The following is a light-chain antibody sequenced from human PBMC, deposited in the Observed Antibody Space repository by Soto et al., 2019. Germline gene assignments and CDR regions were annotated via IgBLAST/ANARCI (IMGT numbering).Light chain of an antibody. CDR1: QSVSSN. CDR2: GAS. J-gene: IGKJ1*01. CDR3: QHYSNVRRT. Sequence: EIVMTQSPATLSVSPGERATLSCRASQSVSSNLAWYQQKPGQAPRLLIYGASTRATGIPASLSGSGSGTEFTLTISSLQSEDFAVYYCQHYSNVRRTFGQGTKVEIK. V-gene: IGKV3-15*01.